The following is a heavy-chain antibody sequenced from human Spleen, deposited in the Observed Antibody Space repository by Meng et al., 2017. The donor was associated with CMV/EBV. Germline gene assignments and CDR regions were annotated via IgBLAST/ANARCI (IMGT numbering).Heavy chain of an antibody. CDR2: ISYDGSNK. J-gene: IGHJ4*02. Sequence: GGSLRLSCAASGFTFSSYWMSWVRQAPGKGLEWVAVISYDGSNKYYADSVKGRFTISRDNSKNTLYLQMNSLRAEDTAVYYCAKDLGSGFYYFDYWGQGTLVTVSS. CDR1: GFTFSSYW. CDR3: AKDLGSGFYYFDY. V-gene: IGHV3-30*18. D-gene: IGHD6-19*01.